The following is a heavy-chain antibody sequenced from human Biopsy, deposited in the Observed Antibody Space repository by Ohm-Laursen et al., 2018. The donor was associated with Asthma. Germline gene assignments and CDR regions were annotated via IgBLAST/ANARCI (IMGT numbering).Heavy chain of an antibody. J-gene: IGHJ4*02. CDR2: IYYSGST. Sequence: SQTLSLTCTVSYGSNTSGGYYWTWIRQHPEKGLEWIEFIYYSGSTYYNPSLKSRVSISIDTSKNQFSLKLSSVTAADTGVYYCARAQDYYESRGYYRSFDYWGQGTLVTVSS. CDR1: YGSNTSGGYY. V-gene: IGHV4-31*03. D-gene: IGHD3-22*01. CDR3: ARAQDYYESRGYYRSFDY.